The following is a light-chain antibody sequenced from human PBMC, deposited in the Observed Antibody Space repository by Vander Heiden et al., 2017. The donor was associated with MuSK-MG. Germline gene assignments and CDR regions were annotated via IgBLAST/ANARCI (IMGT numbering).Light chain of an antibody. CDR1: QSVSSN. J-gene: IGKJ1*01. CDR2: AAS. CDR3: QQYNNWPRT. V-gene: IGKV3-15*01. Sequence: EIVMTQSPATLSMSPGERATLSCRASQSVSSNLAWYQQKPGQAPRLLIHAASTRATGIPARFSGSGSGTEFTLTISSLQSEDFAVYYCQQYNNWPRTFGQGTKVEIK.